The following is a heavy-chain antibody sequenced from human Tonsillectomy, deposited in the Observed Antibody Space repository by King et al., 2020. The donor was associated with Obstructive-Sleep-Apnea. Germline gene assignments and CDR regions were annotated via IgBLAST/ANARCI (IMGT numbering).Heavy chain of an antibody. V-gene: IGHV4-39*07. J-gene: IGHJ4*02. CDR2: VYYSGST. CDR3: ARGRYSFGYEYFFDY. Sequence: QLQESGPGLVKPSETLSLTCTVSGGSINSISYYWGWIRQPPGKGLGWIGRVYYSGSTYYNPSLKSRVTTSVDTSKNQFSLKLSSVTAADTAVYYCARGRYSFGYEYFFDYWGQGTLVTVSS. CDR1: GGSINSISYY. D-gene: IGHD5-18*01.